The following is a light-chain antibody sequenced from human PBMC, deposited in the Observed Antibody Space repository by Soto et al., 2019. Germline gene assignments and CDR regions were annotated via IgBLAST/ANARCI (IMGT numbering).Light chain of an antibody. CDR2: GAS. J-gene: IGKJ4*01. Sequence: EIVMTQSPATLSVSPGERATLSCRASQSVSSNLAWYQQKPGQAPRLLIYGASTMATGIPARFSGSGSGTEFTLTICSLQSEDFAVYYCQQYNNWPPLTFGGGTKVEIK. V-gene: IGKV3-15*01. CDR1: QSVSSN. CDR3: QQYNNWPPLT.